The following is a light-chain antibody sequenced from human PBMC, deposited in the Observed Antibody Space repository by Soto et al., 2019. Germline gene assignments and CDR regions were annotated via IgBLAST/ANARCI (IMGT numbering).Light chain of an antibody. CDR1: QSVSTY. J-gene: IGKJ2*01. CDR3: QQRANWPPMYS. V-gene: IGKV3-11*01. Sequence: EIVLTQSPATLSLSPGERATLSCRASQSVSTYLAWYQQKPGQSPRLLISGASNRATGIPARFSGSGSGTDFTLTINSLAPDDFAVYYCQQRANWPPMYSFGQGTKLEI. CDR2: GAS.